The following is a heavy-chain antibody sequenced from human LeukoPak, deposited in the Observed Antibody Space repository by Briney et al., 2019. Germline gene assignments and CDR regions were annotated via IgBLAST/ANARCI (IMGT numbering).Heavy chain of an antibody. Sequence: PSETLSLTCAVYGGSFSGYYWSWIRQPPGKGLEWIGEINHSGSTNYNPSLKSRVTISVDTSKNQFSLKLSSVTAADTAVYYCAETTVSTFDAFDIWGQGTMVTVSS. J-gene: IGHJ3*02. CDR3: AETTVSTFDAFDI. CDR2: INHSGST. V-gene: IGHV4-34*01. CDR1: GGSFSGYY. D-gene: IGHD4-17*01.